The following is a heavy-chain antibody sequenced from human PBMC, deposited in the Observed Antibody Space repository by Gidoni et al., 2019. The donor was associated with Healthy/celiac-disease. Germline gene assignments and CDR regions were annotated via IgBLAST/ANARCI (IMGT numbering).Heavy chain of an antibody. V-gene: IGHV4-34*01. Sequence: QVQLQQWGAGLLKPSETLSLTCAVYGGSFSGYSWSWIRQPPGKGLEWIGEINHSGSTNYNPSLKSRVTISVDTSKNQFSLKLSSVTAADTAVYYCASGAILERRFNWFDPWGQGTLVTVSS. CDR2: INHSGST. CDR1: GGSFSGYS. D-gene: IGHD1-1*01. CDR3: ASGAILERRFNWFDP. J-gene: IGHJ5*02.